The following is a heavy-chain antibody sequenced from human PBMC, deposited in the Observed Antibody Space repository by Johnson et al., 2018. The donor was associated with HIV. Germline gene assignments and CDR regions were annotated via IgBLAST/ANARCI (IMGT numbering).Heavy chain of an antibody. CDR3: ARRINYDSSGVYLGDAFDI. Sequence: VQLVESGGGVVRPGGSLRLSCAASGFIFDDHGMTWVRQAPGKGLEWVSGINWNGGSIGYADSVKGRFTISRDYAKNSLYLQMNGLRAEDTALYYCARRINYDSSGVYLGDAFDIWGQGTMVTVSS. D-gene: IGHD3-22*01. V-gene: IGHV3-20*04. CDR1: GFIFDDHG. J-gene: IGHJ3*02. CDR2: INWNGGSI.